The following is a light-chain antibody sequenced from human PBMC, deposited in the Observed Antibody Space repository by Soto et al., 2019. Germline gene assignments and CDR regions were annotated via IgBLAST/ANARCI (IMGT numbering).Light chain of an antibody. CDR1: RTIDNY. J-gene: IGKJ5*01. V-gene: IGKV1-39*01. CDR3: QQSYNNPIT. Sequence: DIQMTQSPSSLSASLGYRFTITCRASRTIDNYLNWYQQKPVRAPELLVYATSSLQSGVPSRFTGGGSGTHFTLTISGLQPEDFETYFCQQSYNNPITFGQGTRLEIK. CDR2: ATS.